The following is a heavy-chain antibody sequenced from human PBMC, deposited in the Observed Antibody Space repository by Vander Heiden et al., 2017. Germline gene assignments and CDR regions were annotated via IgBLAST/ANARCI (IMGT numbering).Heavy chain of an antibody. V-gene: IGHV3-13*01. Sequence: EVQLVESGGGLVQPGGSLRLSCAASGFTFSSYDMHWVRQATGKGLEWVSAIGRAGDIYYSSSVKGRFTISRENAKNSLYFQMNSLRAEDTAVYYCVRQVVAGTPSGFDYWGQGTLVTVSS. D-gene: IGHD6-19*01. CDR2: IGRAGDI. J-gene: IGHJ4*02. CDR3: VRQVVAGTPSGFDY. CDR1: GFTFSSYD.